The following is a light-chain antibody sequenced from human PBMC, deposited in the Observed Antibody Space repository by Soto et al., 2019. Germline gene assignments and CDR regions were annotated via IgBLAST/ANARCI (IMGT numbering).Light chain of an antibody. Sequence: AIQMTQSPSSLSASVGDRVTITCRASQVIRNDLGWYQQKPGNAPKLLIYGASNLQSGVPSRFSGSGSCTAFTLTITSLQPEDFATYYCLHDHNYPLTFGQGTKVDIK. V-gene: IGKV1-6*01. CDR1: QVIRND. CDR2: GAS. CDR3: LHDHNYPLT. J-gene: IGKJ1*01.